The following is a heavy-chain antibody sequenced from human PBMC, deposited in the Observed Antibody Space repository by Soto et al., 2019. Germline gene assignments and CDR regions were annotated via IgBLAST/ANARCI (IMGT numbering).Heavy chain of an antibody. CDR3: AREGAAYNTYYYYSGMDV. J-gene: IGHJ6*02. V-gene: IGHV4-59*01. Sequence: TLAHTCTVVSGSISNYYGGWIRGTQGKGLEWIGYNYYSGSTNYNPSLKSRVTISVDTSKNQFSLKLSSVTAADTAVYYCAREGAAYNTYYYYSGMDVWGQGTTVTVSS. D-gene: IGHD1-1*01. CDR2: NYYSGST. CDR1: SGSISNYY.